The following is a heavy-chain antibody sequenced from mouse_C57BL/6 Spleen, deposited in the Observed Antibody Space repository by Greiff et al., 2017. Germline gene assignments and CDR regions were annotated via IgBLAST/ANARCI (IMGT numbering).Heavy chain of an antibody. CDR2: IDPETGGT. CDR3: TSLYSNFPD. D-gene: IGHD2-5*01. V-gene: IGHV1-15*01. CDR1: GYTFTDYE. J-gene: IGHJ2*01. Sequence: QVQLQESGAELVRPGASVTLSCKASGYTFTDYEMHWVKQTPVHGLEWIGAIDPETGGTAYNQKFKGKAILTADKSSSTAYMELRSLTSEDSAVYYCTSLYSNFPDWGQGTTLTVAS.